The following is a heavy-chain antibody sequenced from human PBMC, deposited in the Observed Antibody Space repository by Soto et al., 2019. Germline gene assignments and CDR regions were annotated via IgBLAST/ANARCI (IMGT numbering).Heavy chain of an antibody. D-gene: IGHD2-15*01. J-gene: IGHJ3*02. CDR2: IWYDGSNK. V-gene: IGHV3-33*01. CDR1: GFTFSSYG. Sequence: GGCLRLSCAASGFTFSSYGMHWVRQAPGKGLEWVAVIWYDGSNKYYADSVKGRFTISRDNSKNTLYLQMNSLRAEDTAVYYCARGGTRYCSGGSCYLEAFDIWGQGTMVTVSS. CDR3: ARGGTRYCSGGSCYLEAFDI.